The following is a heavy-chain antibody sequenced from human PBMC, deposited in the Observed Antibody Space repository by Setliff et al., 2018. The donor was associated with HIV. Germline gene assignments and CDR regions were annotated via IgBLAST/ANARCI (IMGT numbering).Heavy chain of an antibody. D-gene: IGHD1-7*01. CDR3: ARNKYNWNYYYYYGMDV. V-gene: IGHV4-31*03. CDR1: GGSISSGGYY. J-gene: IGHJ6*02. Sequence: SSETLSLTCTVSGGSISSGGYYWSWIRQHPGKGLEWIGYIYYSGSTYYNPSLKSRVTISVDTSKNQFSLKLSSVTAADTAVYYCARNKYNWNYYYYYGMDVCGQGTTVTVSS. CDR2: IYYSGST.